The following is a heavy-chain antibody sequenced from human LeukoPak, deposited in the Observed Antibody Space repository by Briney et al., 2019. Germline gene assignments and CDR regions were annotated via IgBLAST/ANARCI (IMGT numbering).Heavy chain of an antibody. V-gene: IGHV3-23*01. CDR1: GFTFSSYA. J-gene: IGHJ4*02. CDR2: ISGGGGTT. CDR3: AKDGADYESDYFDY. Sequence: PGGSLRLSCAASGFTFSSYAMSWVRQAPGKGLEWVSRISGGGGTTYYAASVKGRFTISRDNSKNTLYLQINSLRAEDTAVYYCAKDGADYESDYFDYWGQGTLVTVSS. D-gene: IGHD3-16*01.